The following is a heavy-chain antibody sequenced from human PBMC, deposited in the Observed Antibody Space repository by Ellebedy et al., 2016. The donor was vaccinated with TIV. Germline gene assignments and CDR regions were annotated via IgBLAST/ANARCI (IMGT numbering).Heavy chain of an antibody. CDR3: ARGVSYGLEY. V-gene: IGHV1-46*01. CDR2: INPSGGST. Sequence: ASVKVSCKASGYTFTTYHMHWVRQAPGQGPAWMGIINPSGGSTSYAQKFQGRVTMTRDTSTSTVYMELSSLRSEDTAVYYCARGVSYGLEYWGQGTLVTVSS. CDR1: GYTFTTYH. D-gene: IGHD5-18*01. J-gene: IGHJ4*02.